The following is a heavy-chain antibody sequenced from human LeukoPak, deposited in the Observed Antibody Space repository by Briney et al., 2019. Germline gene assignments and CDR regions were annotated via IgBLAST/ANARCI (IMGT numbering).Heavy chain of an antibody. Sequence: SKTLSLTCTVSAGSINSDDYYWSWIRQPAGKGLEWIGRIYSPGTNYNYNPSLKSRVTISIDTSKNQFSLKLTSVTAGDTAVYYCARGIGTSYESSRDAFDIWGQGTMVTVSS. D-gene: IGHD3-22*01. V-gene: IGHV4-61*02. J-gene: IGHJ3*02. CDR2: IYSPGTN. CDR1: AGSINSDDYY. CDR3: ARGIGTSYESSRDAFDI.